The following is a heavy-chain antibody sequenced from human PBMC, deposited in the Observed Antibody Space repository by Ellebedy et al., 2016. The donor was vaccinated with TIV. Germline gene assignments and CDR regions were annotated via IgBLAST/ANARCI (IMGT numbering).Heavy chain of an antibody. D-gene: IGHD3-9*01. J-gene: IGHJ3*02. Sequence: GGSLRLSXTGSGFSIVDYAMSWFRQAPGKGPERVGFVRSNHFGGATQYAASGKGRFTISRDDSKSIAYLQMNSLKTEDTAVYYCTRSNYDFLTGFYNVDVFDIWGQGTLVTVSS. V-gene: IGHV3-49*03. CDR3: TRSNYDFLTGFYNVDVFDI. CDR1: GFSIVDYA. CDR2: VRSNHFGGAT.